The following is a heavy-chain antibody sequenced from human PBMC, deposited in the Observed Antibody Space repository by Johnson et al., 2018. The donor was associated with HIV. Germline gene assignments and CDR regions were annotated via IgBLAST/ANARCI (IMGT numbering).Heavy chain of an antibody. Sequence: VQLVESGGGVVQPGRSLRLSCAASGFTFSSYAMSWVRQAPGKGLEWVANIKQDGSEKYYVDSVKGRFTISRDNAKNSLYLQMNSLRAEDTAVYYCAREGIVGATDDAFDIWGQGTMVTVSS. J-gene: IGHJ3*02. CDR2: IKQDGSEK. CDR3: AREGIVGATDDAFDI. D-gene: IGHD1-26*01. V-gene: IGHV3-7*01. CDR1: GFTFSSYA.